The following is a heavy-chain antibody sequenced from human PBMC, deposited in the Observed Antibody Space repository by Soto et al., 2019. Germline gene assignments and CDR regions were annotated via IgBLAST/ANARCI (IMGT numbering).Heavy chain of an antibody. CDR2: INPNSGGT. J-gene: IGHJ5*02. V-gene: IGHV1-2*04. CDR1: GYTFTGYY. D-gene: IGHD3-22*01. CDR3: ARDRGDYYDSSGSVNWFDP. Sequence: ASVNVSCKASGYTFTGYYMHWVRQAPGQGLEWMGWINPNSGGTNYAQKFQGWVTRTRDTSIGTAYMELSRLRSDDTAVYYCARDRGDYYDSSGSVNWFDPWGQGTLVTVSS.